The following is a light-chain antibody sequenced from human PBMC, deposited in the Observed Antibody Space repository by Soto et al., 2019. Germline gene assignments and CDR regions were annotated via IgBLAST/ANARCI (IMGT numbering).Light chain of an antibody. CDR2: DAS. V-gene: IGKV1-39*01. Sequence: IQMTQSPPSLSASVGDRVTITCRASATIDRYLNWYQQKPGKAPSLLISDASTLQSGVPSRFSGSGAGTDFTRSISSLQSEDAATYYCQQSLNPPHTFGQGTKVEI. J-gene: IGKJ2*01. CDR1: ATIDRY. CDR3: QQSLNPPHT.